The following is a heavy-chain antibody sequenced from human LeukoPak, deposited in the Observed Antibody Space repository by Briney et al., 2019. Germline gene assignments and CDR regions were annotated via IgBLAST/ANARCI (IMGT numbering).Heavy chain of an antibody. CDR2: ISSSGSTI. CDR1: GFTFSSYE. Sequence: GGSLRLSCAASGFTFSSYEMNWVRQAPGKGLEWVSYISSSGSTIYYADSVKGRFTISRDNAKNSLYLQMNSLRAEDTAVYYCARGSQAYCGGDCTFDYWGQGTLVTVSS. V-gene: IGHV3-48*03. J-gene: IGHJ4*02. CDR3: ARGSQAYCGGDCTFDY. D-gene: IGHD2-21*02.